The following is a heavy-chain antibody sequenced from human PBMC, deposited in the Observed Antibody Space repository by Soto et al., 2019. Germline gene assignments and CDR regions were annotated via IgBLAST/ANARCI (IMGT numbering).Heavy chain of an antibody. Sequence: QVTLKESGPVLVKPTETLTLTCTVSGFSLSNARMGVSWIRQPPGKALEWLAHIFSNDEKSYSTSLKSRITISKDTSKSQVVLTMTNMDPVDTATYYCARIFYDSSGYYFDYWGQGTLVTVSS. CDR2: IFSNDEK. CDR1: GFSLSNARMG. J-gene: IGHJ4*02. V-gene: IGHV2-26*01. D-gene: IGHD3-22*01. CDR3: ARIFYDSSGYYFDY.